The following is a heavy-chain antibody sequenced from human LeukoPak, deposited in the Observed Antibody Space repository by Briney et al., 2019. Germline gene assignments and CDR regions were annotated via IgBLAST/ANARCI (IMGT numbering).Heavy chain of an antibody. V-gene: IGHV3-23*01. D-gene: IGHD6-13*01. Sequence: GGSLRLSCAASGFTFSSYAMSWVRQAPGKGLEWVSAISGSGGSTYYADSVKGRFTISRDNSKNALYLQMNSLRAEDTAVYYCAKSYSSSWSRYYFDYWGQGTLVTVSS. CDR3: AKSYSSSWSRYYFDY. CDR2: ISGSGGST. J-gene: IGHJ4*02. CDR1: GFTFSSYA.